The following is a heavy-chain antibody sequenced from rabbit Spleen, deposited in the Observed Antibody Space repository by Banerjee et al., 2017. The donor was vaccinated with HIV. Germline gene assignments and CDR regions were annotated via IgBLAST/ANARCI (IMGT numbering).Heavy chain of an antibody. D-gene: IGHD1-1*01. J-gene: IGHJ4*01. Sequence: QEQLEESGGDLVKPEGTLTLTCTVSGFSFSSNWICWVRQAPGKGLEWIACIDTNDGDTDYANWPKGRFTISKTSSTTVTLQMTSLTAADTATYFCARDLVAVIGWNFNLWGPGTLVTVS. CDR3: ARDLVAVIGWNFNL. CDR1: GFSFSSNW. CDR2: IDTNDGDT. V-gene: IGHV1S45*01.